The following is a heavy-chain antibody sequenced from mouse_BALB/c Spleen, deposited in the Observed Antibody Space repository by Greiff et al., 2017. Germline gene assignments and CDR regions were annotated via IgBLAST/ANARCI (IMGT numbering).Heavy chain of an antibody. V-gene: IGHV5-9-3*01. CDR3: ARFTTATFDY. CDR1: GFTFSSYA. D-gene: IGHD1-2*01. CDR2: ISSGGSYT. J-gene: IGHJ2*01. Sequence: EVKLMESGGGLVKPGGSLKLSCAASGFTFSSYAMSWVRQTPEKRLEWVATISSGGSYTYYPDSVKGRFTISRDNAKNTLYLQMSSLRSEDTAMYYCARFTTATFDYWGQGTTLTVSS.